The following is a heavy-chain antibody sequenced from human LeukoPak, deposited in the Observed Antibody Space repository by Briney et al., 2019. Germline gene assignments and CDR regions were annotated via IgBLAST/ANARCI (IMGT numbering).Heavy chain of an antibody. Sequence: PGGSLRLSCGASGFTFRNAWMGWVRQAPGKGLEWVSAISGSGGSTYYADSVKGRFTISRDNSKNTLYLQMNSLRTEDTALYYCAQDIRPGWTGSWIDHWGQGTLVTVSS. CDR2: ISGSGGST. V-gene: IGHV3-23*01. J-gene: IGHJ4*02. CDR1: GFTFRNAW. D-gene: IGHD1-26*01. CDR3: AQDIRPGWTGSWIDH.